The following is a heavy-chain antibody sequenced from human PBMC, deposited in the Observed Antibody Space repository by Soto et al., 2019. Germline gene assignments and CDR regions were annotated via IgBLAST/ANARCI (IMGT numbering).Heavy chain of an antibody. J-gene: IGHJ4*02. CDR2: SSGGGDTT. D-gene: IGHD3-10*01. Sequence: EVQLLESGGGLVQPGGSLRLSCAASGFTFNNYAMTWVRQAPGKGLEWVSASSGGGDTTSYADSVKGRFTVSRDGSKNTLYLQMSSPRAEDTALYYCAKGRGGSGSLTPRVDFWGQGTLVTVSS. CDR3: AKGRGGSGSLTPRVDF. CDR1: GFTFNNYA. V-gene: IGHV3-23*01.